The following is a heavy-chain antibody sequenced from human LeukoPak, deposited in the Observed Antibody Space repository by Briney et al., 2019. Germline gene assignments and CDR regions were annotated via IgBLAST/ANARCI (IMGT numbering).Heavy chain of an antibody. D-gene: IGHD6-6*01. Sequence: SETLSLTCTVSGGSICGPYWSWIRQPPGKGLEWIAYVYYSGDTNYNPSLKSRAAISLDTSKNQFSLTVTSVTAADTAIYYCARHTYARPFDFWGQGTLVTVSS. V-gene: IGHV4-59*08. J-gene: IGHJ4*02. CDR1: GGSICGPY. CDR2: VYYSGDT. CDR3: ARHTYARPFDF.